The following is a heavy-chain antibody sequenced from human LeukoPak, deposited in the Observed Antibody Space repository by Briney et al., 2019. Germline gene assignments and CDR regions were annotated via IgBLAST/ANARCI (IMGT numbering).Heavy chain of an antibody. Sequence: ASVKVSCKASGYTFTSYYIHWVRLAPGQGLEWMGVIKPSGGSTSYPQKFQGRVTVTRDTSTSTVYMELSSLGSEDTAVYYCARAWAVIMVGGVIVGDAFDIWGQGTLVTVSS. CDR3: ARAWAVIMVGGVIVGDAFDI. V-gene: IGHV1-46*01. CDR1: GYTFTSYY. CDR2: IKPSGGST. J-gene: IGHJ3*02. D-gene: IGHD3-16*02.